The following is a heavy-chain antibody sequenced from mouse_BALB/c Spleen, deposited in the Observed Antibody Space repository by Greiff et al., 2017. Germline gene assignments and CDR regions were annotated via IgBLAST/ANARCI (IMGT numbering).Heavy chain of an antibody. D-gene: IGHD2-4*01. CDR3: ARGGLRGMDY. Sequence: VQLKESGPGLVKPSQSLSLTCTVTGYSITSDYAWNWIRQFPGNKLEWMGYISYSGSTSYNPSLKSRISITRDTSKNQFFLQLNSVTTEDTATYYCARGGLRGMDYWGQGTSVTVSS. CDR1: GYSITSDYA. V-gene: IGHV3-2*02. CDR2: ISYSGST. J-gene: IGHJ4*01.